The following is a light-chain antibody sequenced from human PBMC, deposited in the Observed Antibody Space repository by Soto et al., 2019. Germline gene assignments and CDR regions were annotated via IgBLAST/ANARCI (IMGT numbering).Light chain of an antibody. J-gene: IGLJ2*01. V-gene: IGLV2-14*01. CDR3: SSYTTISTLVI. Sequence: QSALTQPASVSGYPGQSITISCTGSSSDIGGYDYVSWYQQHPGKAPKLIIYDVTNRPSGVSNRFSGSKSGNTASLTISGLQAEDESDYYCSSYTTISTLVIFGGGTKLTVL. CDR2: DVT. CDR1: SSDIGGYDY.